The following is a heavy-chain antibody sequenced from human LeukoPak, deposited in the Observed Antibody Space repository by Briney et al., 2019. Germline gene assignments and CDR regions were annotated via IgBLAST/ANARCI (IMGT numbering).Heavy chain of an antibody. Sequence: GGSLRLSCSASGFTFSDYDMNWVRQAPGEGLEGVSSISGLSTHIYYGDSVKGRFSISRDNAKNSVYLQMNSLGVEDTAIYYCGRAFPPLRTSSAGDLWGQGILVTVSS. CDR3: GRAFPPLRTSSAGDL. D-gene: IGHD3-16*01. CDR2: ISGLSTHI. J-gene: IGHJ4*02. CDR1: GFTFSDYD. V-gene: IGHV3-69-1*02.